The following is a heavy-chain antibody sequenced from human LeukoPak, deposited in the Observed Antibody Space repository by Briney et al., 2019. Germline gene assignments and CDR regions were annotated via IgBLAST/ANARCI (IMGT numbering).Heavy chain of an antibody. J-gene: IGHJ4*02. Sequence: SETLSLTCTVSGGSVSSSSYYWSWIRQPPGKGLEWIGYIYYSGSTNYNPPLKSRVTISVDTSNDRFSLKQSSVTAADTAVYYCARGPYLDCWGQGTLVTVSS. CDR2: IYYSGST. CDR1: GGSVSSSSYY. V-gene: IGHV4-61*01. CDR3: ARGPYLDC.